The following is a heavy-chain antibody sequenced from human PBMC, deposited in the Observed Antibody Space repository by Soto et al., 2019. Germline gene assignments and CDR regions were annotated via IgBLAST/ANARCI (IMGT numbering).Heavy chain of an antibody. V-gene: IGHV3-64D*06. D-gene: IGHD3-10*01. Sequence: GGSLTLSCSPSGFTFTSHPMHWVRQAPGKVLEYVSIISNSGGSTYYADSVKGRFTISRDNSKNTLYLQMSSLRAEDTAVYYCVKDRYYGSDFGTRAFDIWGQGTMVTVSS. J-gene: IGHJ3*02. CDR2: ISNSGGST. CDR1: GFTFTSHP. CDR3: VKDRYYGSDFGTRAFDI.